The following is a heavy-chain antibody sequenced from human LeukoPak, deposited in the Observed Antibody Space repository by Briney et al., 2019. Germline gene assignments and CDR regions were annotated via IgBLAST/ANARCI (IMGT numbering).Heavy chain of an antibody. D-gene: IGHD1-26*01. Sequence: VASVKVSCKVSGYTLTELSMHWVRQAPGKGLEWMGGFDPEDGETIYPQKFQGRVTMAEDTSTDTAYMELSSLRYEDTAVYYCATPSGSYAGDAFDIWGQGTMVTVSS. CDR3: ATPSGSYAGDAFDI. J-gene: IGHJ3*02. CDR2: FDPEDGET. V-gene: IGHV1-24*01. CDR1: GYTLTELS.